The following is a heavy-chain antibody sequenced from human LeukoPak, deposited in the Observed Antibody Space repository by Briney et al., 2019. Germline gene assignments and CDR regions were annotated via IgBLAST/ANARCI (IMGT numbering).Heavy chain of an antibody. CDR3: AKDLTYGNFDY. V-gene: IGHV4-59*01. D-gene: IGHD2-21*02. J-gene: IGHJ4*02. CDR2: ISYSGST. Sequence: SETLSLTCTVSGGSISSYYWSWVRQPPGKGLEWIGYISYSGSTNYNPSLRSRVTISVDTSKNQFSLKLSSVTAADTAVYYCAKDLTYGNFDYWGQGTLVTVSS. CDR1: GGSISSYY.